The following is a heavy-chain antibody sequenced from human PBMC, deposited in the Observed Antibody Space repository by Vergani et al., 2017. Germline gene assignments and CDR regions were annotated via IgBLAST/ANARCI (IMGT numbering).Heavy chain of an antibody. Sequence: RLVQSGGGLAHPGGSLRLSCAASGLPVSGFAFNTYAMIWVRQAPGKGLEWVSVIYSGGSTYYADSVKGRFTISRDNSKNTLYLQMNSLRAEDTAVYYCARVGSGYDRYYYYYYMDVWGKGTTVTVSS. D-gene: IGHD5-12*01. CDR2: IYSGGST. J-gene: IGHJ6*03. CDR1: GLPVSGFAFNTYA. CDR3: ARVGSGYDRYYYYYYMDV. V-gene: IGHV3-66*01.